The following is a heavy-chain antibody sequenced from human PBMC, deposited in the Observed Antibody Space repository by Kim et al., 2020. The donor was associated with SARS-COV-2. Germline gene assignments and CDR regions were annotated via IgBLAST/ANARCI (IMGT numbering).Heavy chain of an antibody. D-gene: IGHD5-12*01. Sequence: ANYAKKFQGRVTITADESTSTAYMELSSLRSEDTAVYYCARAANGYNYNWGLGTLVTVSS. CDR3: ARAANGYNYN. CDR2: A. V-gene: IGHV1-69*01. J-gene: IGHJ4*02.